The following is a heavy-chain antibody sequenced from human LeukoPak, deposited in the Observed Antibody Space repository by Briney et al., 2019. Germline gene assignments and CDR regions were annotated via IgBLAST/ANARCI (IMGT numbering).Heavy chain of an antibody. CDR2: IKQDGREK. CDR3: ARVPGRTRYFDS. D-gene: IGHD1-26*01. CDR1: GFTFTCCW. J-gene: IGHJ4*02. V-gene: IGHV3-7*01. Sequence: GGSLRLSCAASGFTFTCCWMSWVRQTPGKGLEWVASIKQDGREKFCADSVKGRFTISRDNAKNSLYLQVNSLRAEDTAVYYCARVPGRTRYFDSWGQGILVTVSS.